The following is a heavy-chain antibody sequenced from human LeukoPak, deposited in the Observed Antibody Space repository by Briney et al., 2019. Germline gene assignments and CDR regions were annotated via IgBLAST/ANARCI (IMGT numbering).Heavy chain of an antibody. CDR1: GYTFTSYD. Sequence: ASVKVSCKASGYTFTSYDINWVRQATGQGLEWMGWMNPNSGNTGYAQKFQGRVTMSRNTSISTAYMELSSLRSEDTAVYYCARGWDDFYPFDPWGQGTLVTVSS. D-gene: IGHD3-3*01. CDR3: ARGWDDFYPFDP. V-gene: IGHV1-8*01. J-gene: IGHJ5*02. CDR2: MNPNSGNT.